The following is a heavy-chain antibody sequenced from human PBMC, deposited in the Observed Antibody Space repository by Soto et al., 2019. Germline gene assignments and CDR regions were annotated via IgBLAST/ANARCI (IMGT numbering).Heavy chain of an antibody. J-gene: IGHJ6*02. D-gene: IGHD2-8*01. Sequence: AASVKVSCKASGYTFTRYGISWVRQAPGQGLEWMGWISGYNGDANYAQSFQGRVSMTIDTSTTTAYMELRTLTPDDTAVYYCAKNGQPPYYYYGLDVWGQGTTVTVSS. CDR2: ISGYNGDA. V-gene: IGHV1-18*01. CDR3: AKNGQPPYYYYGLDV. CDR1: GYTFTRYG.